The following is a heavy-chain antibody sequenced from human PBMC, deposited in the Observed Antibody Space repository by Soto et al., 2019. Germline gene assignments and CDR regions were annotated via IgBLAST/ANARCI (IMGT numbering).Heavy chain of an antibody. V-gene: IGHV3-23*01. CDR2: IGSSGAGT. D-gene: IGHD6-6*01. CDR1: GFTFSSYA. CDR3: AKGTTSSVAARPSGWYFDL. J-gene: IGHJ2*01. Sequence: DVQLLESGGGLVQPGGSLRLSCAASGFTFSSYAMDWVRQAPGRGLEWVSDIGSSGAGTYYADSVKGRFTISRDNSKNTLDLQMNSLRAEDTAIYYCAKGTTSSVAARPSGWYFDLWGRGTLVTVSS.